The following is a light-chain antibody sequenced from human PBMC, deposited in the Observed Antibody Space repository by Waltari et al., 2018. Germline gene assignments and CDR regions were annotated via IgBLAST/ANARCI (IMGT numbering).Light chain of an antibody. CDR1: TSNIATNP. CDR3: SAWDDALNGYL. Sequence: QSVLTQPPSASGPPGQRVTISCSRGTSNIATNPVNWYQHLPGTAPKLLIYSNIQRPSGVPDRFSGSQSGTSASLAISGLQSEDEGDYYCSAWDDALNGYLFGGGTKLTVL. CDR2: SNI. J-gene: IGLJ3*02. V-gene: IGLV1-44*01.